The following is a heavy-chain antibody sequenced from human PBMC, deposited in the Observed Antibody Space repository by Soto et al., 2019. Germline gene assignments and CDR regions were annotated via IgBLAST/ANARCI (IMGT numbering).Heavy chain of an antibody. D-gene: IGHD2-15*01. V-gene: IGHV3-30*18. CDR2: ISYDGSNK. CDR1: GFPFSSYD. Sequence: GGSLRLSCAAFGFPFSSYDMHWVRQAAGKGLEWVAVISYDGSNKYYADSVKGRFTISRDNSKNTLYLQMNSLRAEDTAVYYCAKDYGYCSGGSSYSSGWFDPWGQGT. CDR3: AKDYGYCSGGSSYSSGWFDP. J-gene: IGHJ5*02.